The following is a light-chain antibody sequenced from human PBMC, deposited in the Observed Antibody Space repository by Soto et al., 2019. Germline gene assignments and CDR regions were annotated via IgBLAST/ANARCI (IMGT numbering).Light chain of an antibody. V-gene: IGLV2-11*01. Sequence: QSALTQPRSVSGSPGQSVTISCTGTSSDVGGYNYVSWYQQHPGKAPKLMIYDVTKRPSGAPDRFSGSKSGNTASLTISGLQAEHEADYYCCSYAGSYTFVFGTGTKLTVL. CDR1: SSDVGGYNY. CDR2: DVT. J-gene: IGLJ1*01. CDR3: CSYAGSYTFV.